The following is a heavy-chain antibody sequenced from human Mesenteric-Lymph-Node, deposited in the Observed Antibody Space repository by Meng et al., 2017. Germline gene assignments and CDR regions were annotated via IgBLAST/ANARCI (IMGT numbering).Heavy chain of an antibody. CDR1: GFIFSGYW. CDR2: ITNDGSAT. CDR3: ARGSIAAAGTLGY. J-gene: IGHJ4*02. V-gene: IGHV3-74*01. Sequence: GESLKISCEASGFIFSGYWMHWVRQGPGKGLMWVARITNDGSATDYADSVQGRFTISRDNSKNTLYLQMNSLRAEDTAVYYCARGSIAAAGTLGYWGQGTLVTVSS. D-gene: IGHD6-13*01.